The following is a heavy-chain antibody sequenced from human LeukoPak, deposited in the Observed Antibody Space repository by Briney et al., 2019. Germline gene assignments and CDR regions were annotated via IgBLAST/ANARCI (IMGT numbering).Heavy chain of an antibody. D-gene: IGHD2-15*01. J-gene: IGHJ4*02. CDR3: AKAAYCSGGSCYHFDY. V-gene: IGHV3-33*06. Sequence: GGSLRLSCAASGFTFSSYGMHWVRQAPGKGLEWVSVIWYDGSNKYYADSVKGRFTISRDNSKNTLYLQMNSLRAEDTAVYYCAKAAYCSGGSCYHFDYWGQGTLVTVSS. CDR1: GFTFSSYG. CDR2: IWYDGSNK.